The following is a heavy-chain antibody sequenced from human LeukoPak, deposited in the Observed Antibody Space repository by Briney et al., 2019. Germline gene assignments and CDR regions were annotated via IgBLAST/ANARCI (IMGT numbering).Heavy chain of an antibody. V-gene: IGHV3-23*01. CDR1: GFTFSSYA. CDR2: ISGSGGSI. Sequence: GGSLRLSCAASGFTFSSYAMSWVRQAPGKGLEWVSAISGSGGSIYYADSVKGRFTISRDNSKNTLYLQMNSLRAEDTAVYYCAKGTYYYDSSGYYDFDYWGQGTLVTVSS. CDR3: AKGTYYYDSSGYYDFDY. J-gene: IGHJ4*02. D-gene: IGHD3-22*01.